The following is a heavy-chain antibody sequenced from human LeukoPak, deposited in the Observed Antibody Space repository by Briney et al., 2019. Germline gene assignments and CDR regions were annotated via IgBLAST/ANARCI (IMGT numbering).Heavy chain of an antibody. CDR2: ISSSSRYI. CDR1: GFTFSSYT. Sequence: GGSLRLSCAASGFTFSSYTMNWVRQAPGKGLEWVSSISSSSRYIYYANSVKGRFTISRDNAKSSLYLQMNSLRAEDTAVYSCARGSGYSGSESFDYWGQGALVAVSS. CDR3: ARGSGYSGSESFDY. D-gene: IGHD5-12*01. J-gene: IGHJ4*02. V-gene: IGHV3-21*01.